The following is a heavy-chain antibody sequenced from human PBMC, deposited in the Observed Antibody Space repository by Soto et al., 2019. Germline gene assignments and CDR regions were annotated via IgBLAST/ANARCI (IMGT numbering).Heavy chain of an antibody. D-gene: IGHD2-15*01. Sequence: TGGSLRLSCAASGFTFSSYSMNWVRQAPGKGLEWVSSISSSSSYIYYADSVKGRFTISRDNAKNSLYLQMNSLRAEDTAVYYCARPKDIVVVVAGLDYWGQGTLVTVSS. CDR1: GFTFSSYS. V-gene: IGHV3-21*01. J-gene: IGHJ4*02. CDR3: ARPKDIVVVVAGLDY. CDR2: ISSSSSYI.